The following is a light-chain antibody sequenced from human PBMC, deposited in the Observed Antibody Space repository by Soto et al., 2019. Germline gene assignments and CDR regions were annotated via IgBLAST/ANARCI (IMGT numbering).Light chain of an antibody. CDR2: KAS. Sequence: DIQMTQSPSTLSASVGDRVTLTCRASQTINSCLAWYQQKPGKAPNLLIHKASTIESGVPARFSGSGSGTEFTLTISSLQPDDFAIYYCQQYHSSPPWTFGQGTKVEIK. CDR1: QTINSC. CDR3: QQYHSSPPWT. J-gene: IGKJ1*01. V-gene: IGKV1-5*03.